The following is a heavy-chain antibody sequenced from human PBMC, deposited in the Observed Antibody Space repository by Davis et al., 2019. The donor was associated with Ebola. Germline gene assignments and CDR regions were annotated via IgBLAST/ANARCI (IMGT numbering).Heavy chain of an antibody. V-gene: IGHV1-18*04. D-gene: IGHD1-26*01. CDR3: ARTSIVGTTTTASDI. CDR1: GYTFTDYY. CDR2: ISAYNGNT. J-gene: IGHJ3*02. Sequence: ASVKVSCKASGYTFTDYYMHWVRQAPGQGLEWMGWISAYNGNTNYAQKVQGRVTMTTDTSTGTAYLDLRSLRSDDTAVYFCARTSIVGTTTTASDIWGQGTLVTVSS.